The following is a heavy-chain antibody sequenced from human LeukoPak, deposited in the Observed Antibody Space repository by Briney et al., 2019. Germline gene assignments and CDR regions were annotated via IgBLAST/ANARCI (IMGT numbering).Heavy chain of an antibody. V-gene: IGHV4-39*01. D-gene: IGHD3-9*01. J-gene: IGHJ5*02. CDR3: ARHPFYDILTGYFRRWFDP. Sequence: PSETLSLTCTVSGGSISSSSYYWSWIRQPPGKGLEWIGEINHSGSTNYNPSLKSRVTISVDTSKNQFSLKLSSVTAADTAVYYCARHPFYDILTGYFRRWFDPWGQGTLVTVSS. CDR1: GGSISSSSYY. CDR2: INHSGST.